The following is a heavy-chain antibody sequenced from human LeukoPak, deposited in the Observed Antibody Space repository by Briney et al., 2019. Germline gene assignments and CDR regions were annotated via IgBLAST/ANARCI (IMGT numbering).Heavy chain of an antibody. Sequence: GGSLRLSCAVSGFGFSDYFMTWIRQAPGKGLEWVSYLSGSGTTKYYADSVKGRFTISRDNANNTLYLQVNSLRADDTAVYYCARGARDYDDAFDLWGQGTLVTVSS. CDR3: ARGARDYDDAFDL. CDR2: LSGSGTTK. J-gene: IGHJ3*01. CDR1: GFGFSDYF. V-gene: IGHV3-11*01. D-gene: IGHD4-17*01.